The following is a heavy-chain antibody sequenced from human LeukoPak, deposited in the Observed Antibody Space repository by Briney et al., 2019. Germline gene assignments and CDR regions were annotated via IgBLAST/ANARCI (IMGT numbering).Heavy chain of an antibody. CDR1: GFTFSSYW. D-gene: IGHD3-3*01. V-gene: IGHV3-7*01. Sequence: GGSLRLSCAASGFTFSSYWMSWVRQAPGKGLEWVANIKQDGTEKYYVDSVMGRFTVSRDNAKNSLYLQMNSLRAEDTAVYFCATIFGVIRVGYWGQGTLVTVSS. CDR2: IKQDGTEK. CDR3: ATIFGVIRVGY. J-gene: IGHJ4*02.